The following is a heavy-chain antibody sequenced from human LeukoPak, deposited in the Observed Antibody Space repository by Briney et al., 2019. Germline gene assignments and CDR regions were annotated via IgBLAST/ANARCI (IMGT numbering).Heavy chain of an antibody. J-gene: IGHJ4*02. CDR3: ARGGYYYDSSGYYEVGPH. D-gene: IGHD3-22*01. V-gene: IGHV1-46*01. Sequence: ASVKVSCKASGYTFTSYYMHWVRQAPGQGLEWMGIINPSGGSTSYAQKFQGRVTMTRDTSTSTVYMELSSLRSEDTAMYYCARGGYYYDSSGYYEVGPHWGQGTLVTVSS. CDR1: GYTFTSYY. CDR2: INPSGGST.